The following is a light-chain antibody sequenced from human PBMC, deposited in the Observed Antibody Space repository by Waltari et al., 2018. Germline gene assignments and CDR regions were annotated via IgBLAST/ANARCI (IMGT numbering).Light chain of an antibody. J-gene: IGLJ3*02. CDR1: SGSIASNY. Sequence: NFMLTQPHSVSESPGKTVTISCTCSSGSIASNYVQWYQQRPGSSPTTVIYEDNQRPSGVPDRFSGSIDSSSNSASLTISGLKTEDEADYYCQSYDSSNDVFGGGTKLTVL. CDR2: EDN. CDR3: QSYDSSNDV. V-gene: IGLV6-57*01.